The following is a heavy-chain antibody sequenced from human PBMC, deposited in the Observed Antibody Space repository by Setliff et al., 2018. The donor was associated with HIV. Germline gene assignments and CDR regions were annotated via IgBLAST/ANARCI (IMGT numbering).Heavy chain of an antibody. CDR3: ARTSGDAYNYEGAFDV. D-gene: IGHD5-12*01. CDR2: IIPIFGTA. Sequence: SVKVSCKASGGTFSSYVISWVRQAPGQGLEWMGGIIPIFGTANYAQKFQGRVTITTDESTSTAYMDLSSLKSEDTAIYYCARTSGDAYNYEGAFDVWGQGTLVTVS. J-gene: IGHJ3*01. CDR1: GGTFSSYV. V-gene: IGHV1-69*05.